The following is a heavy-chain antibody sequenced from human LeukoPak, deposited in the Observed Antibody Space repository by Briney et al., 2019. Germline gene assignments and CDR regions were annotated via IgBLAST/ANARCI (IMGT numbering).Heavy chain of an antibody. J-gene: IGHJ6*02. CDR3: ARGVGAVASYYYYGMDV. V-gene: IGHV3-13*01. Sequence: GGSLRLSCAASGFTLSSYDMHWVSQATGKGREWVSDIGTAGDTYYPGSVKGRFTISRENAKNSLYLQMNSLRAGDTAVYYCARGVGAVASYYYYGMDVWGQGTTVTVSS. CDR1: GFTLSSYD. D-gene: IGHD6-19*01. CDR2: IGTAGDT.